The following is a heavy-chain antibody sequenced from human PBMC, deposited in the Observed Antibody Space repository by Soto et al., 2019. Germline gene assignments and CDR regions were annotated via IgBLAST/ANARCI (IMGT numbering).Heavy chain of an antibody. V-gene: IGHV4-30-2*01. CDR1: GGSISSGGYS. CDR2: IYHSGST. Sequence: QLQLQESGSGLVKPSQTLSLTCAVSGGSISSGGYSWSWIRQPPGKGLEWIGYIYHSGSTYYNPSLQRRVTISVDRSTNPFSLKLSSATAAYTAVYYCASVPGPWGQGTTATVSS. J-gene: IGHJ6*02. CDR3: ASVPGP. D-gene: IGHD6-6*01.